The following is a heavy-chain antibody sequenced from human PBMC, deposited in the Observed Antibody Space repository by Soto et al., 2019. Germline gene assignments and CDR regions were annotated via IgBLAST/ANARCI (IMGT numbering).Heavy chain of an antibody. CDR2: ISSTTNYI. J-gene: IGHJ4*02. CDR3: ARESEDLTSNFDY. V-gene: IGHV3-21*06. Sequence: GGSLRLACAASVFTFTRYSMNWVRQAPGKGLEWVSSISSTTNYIYYGDSMKGRFTISRDNAKNSLYLEMNSLRAEDTAVYYCARESEDLTSNFDYWGQGTLVTVSS. CDR1: VFTFTRYS.